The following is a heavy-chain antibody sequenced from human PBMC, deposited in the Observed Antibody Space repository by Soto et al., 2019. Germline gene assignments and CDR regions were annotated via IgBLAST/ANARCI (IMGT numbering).Heavy chain of an antibody. D-gene: IGHD3-22*01. CDR3: ARGLRNYYDRSGLHY. J-gene: IGHJ4*02. Sequence: EVQLVESGGGLVQPGGSLRLSCVGSEFTFSNYEMNWVRQAPGKGLEWVSYISYTGSTIYCADSVRGRFTISRDNSKNSLYLQMNSLRAEDTAVYYCARGLRNYYDRSGLHYWGQGTLVTVSS. V-gene: IGHV3-48*03. CDR1: EFTFSNYE. CDR2: ISYTGSTI.